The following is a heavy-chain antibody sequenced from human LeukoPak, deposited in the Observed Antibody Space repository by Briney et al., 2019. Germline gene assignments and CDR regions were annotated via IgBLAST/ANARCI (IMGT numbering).Heavy chain of an antibody. CDR3: ARGTPSEPGATWIQLWSGPPHAFDI. CDR1: GFTFSSYS. Sequence: SGGSLRLSCAASGFTFSSYSMNWVRQAPGKGLEWVSSISSSSSYIYHADSVKGRFTISRDNAKSSLYLQMNSLRAEDTAVYYCARGTPSEPGATWIQLWSGPPHAFDIWGQGTMVTVSS. CDR2: ISSSSSYI. J-gene: IGHJ3*02. D-gene: IGHD5-18*01. V-gene: IGHV3-21*01.